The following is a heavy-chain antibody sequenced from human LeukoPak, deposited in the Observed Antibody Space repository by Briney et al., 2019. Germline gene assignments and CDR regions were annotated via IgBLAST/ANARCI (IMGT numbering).Heavy chain of an antibody. CDR1: GDSISSYY. Sequence: PSETLSLTCTASGDSISSYYWSWIRQHPGKGLEWIGYIYHSGSTNYNPSLKSRVTISADTSKDQFSLKLASVTAADTAVYYCATGYSSTWYYFDYWGQGTLVTVSS. J-gene: IGHJ4*02. CDR2: IYHSGST. D-gene: IGHD6-13*01. V-gene: IGHV4-59*01. CDR3: ATGYSSTWYYFDY.